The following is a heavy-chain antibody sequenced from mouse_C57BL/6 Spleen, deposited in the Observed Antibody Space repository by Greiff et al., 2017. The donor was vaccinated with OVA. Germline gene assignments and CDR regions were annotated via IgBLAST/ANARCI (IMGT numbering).Heavy chain of an antibody. Sequence: QVQLQQPGAELVKPGASVKLSCKASGSTFTSYWMQWVKQRPGQGLEWIGEIDPSDSYTNYNQKFKGKATLTVDTSSSTAYMQLSSLTSEDSAVYYCARLKVYSNYDFDYWGQGTTLTVSS. J-gene: IGHJ2*01. CDR1: GSTFTSYW. V-gene: IGHV1-50*01. D-gene: IGHD2-5*01. CDR3: ARLKVYSNYDFDY. CDR2: IDPSDSYT.